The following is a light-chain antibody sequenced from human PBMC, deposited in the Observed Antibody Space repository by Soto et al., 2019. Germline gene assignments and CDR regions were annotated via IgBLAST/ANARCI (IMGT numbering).Light chain of an antibody. CDR3: QQRSSWPIT. CDR1: QSVKTF. J-gene: IGKJ5*01. Sequence: EIVLTQSPATLSLSPGERATLSCRASQSVKTFLVWYQQRPGQAPRLLISDASNRATGIPARFSGSGSGTDFTLTINSLEPEDFAVYYCQQRSSWPITFGQGTRLEI. V-gene: IGKV3-11*01. CDR2: DAS.